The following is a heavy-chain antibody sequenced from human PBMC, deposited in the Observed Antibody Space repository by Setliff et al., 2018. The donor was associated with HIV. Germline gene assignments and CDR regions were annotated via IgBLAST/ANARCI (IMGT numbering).Heavy chain of an antibody. CDR2: MSYDGNKK. CDR3: AKEFEDLSGAY. J-gene: IGHJ4*02. D-gene: IGHD3-10*01. Sequence: PGGSLRLSCAASGFIFSSYAMHWVRQAPGKGLEWVAVMSYDGNKKYYADSVKGRFTISRDNSKNTLYLQMNSLRAEDTATYYCAKEFEDLSGAYWGQGTLVTVSS. V-gene: IGHV3-30*01. CDR1: GFIFSSYA.